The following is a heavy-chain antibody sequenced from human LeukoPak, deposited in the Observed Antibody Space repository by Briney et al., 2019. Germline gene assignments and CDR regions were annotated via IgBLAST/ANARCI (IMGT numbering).Heavy chain of an antibody. D-gene: IGHD1-26*01. V-gene: IGHV4-59*08. CDR2: IYYSGST. Sequence: SSETLSLTCTVSGGSISSYYWSWIRQPPGKGLEWSGYIYYSGSTNYNPSLKSRVTISVDTSKNQFSLKLSSVTAADTAVYYCARGGYSGTEFDYWGQGTLVTVSS. CDR1: GGSISSYY. CDR3: ARGGYSGTEFDY. J-gene: IGHJ4*02.